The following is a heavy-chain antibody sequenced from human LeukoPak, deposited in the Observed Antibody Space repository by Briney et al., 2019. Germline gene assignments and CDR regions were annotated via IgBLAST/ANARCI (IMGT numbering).Heavy chain of an antibody. Sequence: GGSLRLSCAASGFIFNTFWMNWVRLTPGKGLEWVSSISSSSSYIYYADSVKGRFTISRDNAKNSLYLQMNSLRAEDTAVYYCARATTDLGRVDYWGQGTLVTVSS. V-gene: IGHV3-21*01. J-gene: IGHJ4*02. CDR2: ISSSSSYI. CDR3: ARATTDLGRVDY. D-gene: IGHD1-14*01. CDR1: GFIFNTFW.